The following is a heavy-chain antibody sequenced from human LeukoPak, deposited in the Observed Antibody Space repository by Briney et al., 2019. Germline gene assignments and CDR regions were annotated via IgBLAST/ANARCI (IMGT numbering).Heavy chain of an antibody. Sequence: SQTLSLTCAISGDSVSSNSAAWNWIRQSPSRGLEWLGGTYYRSKWYNDYAVSVKSRITINPDTSKNQFSLQLNSVTPEDTAVYYCAIGPLLRYFGLGDWFDPWGQGTLVTVSS. CDR2: TYYRSKWYN. CDR1: GDSVSSNSAA. CDR3: AIGPLLRYFGLGDWFDP. V-gene: IGHV6-1*01. J-gene: IGHJ5*02. D-gene: IGHD3-9*01.